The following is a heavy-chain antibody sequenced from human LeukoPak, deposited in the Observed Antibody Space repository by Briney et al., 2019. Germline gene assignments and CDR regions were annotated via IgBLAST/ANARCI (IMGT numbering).Heavy chain of an antibody. V-gene: IGHV4-59*01. J-gene: IGHJ3*02. CDR2: IYYGGST. CDR1: GGSISSYY. D-gene: IGHD2-15*01. CDR3: ARAPRGVVVKSDAFDI. Sequence: SETLSLTCTVSGGSISSYYWSWIRQPPGKGLEWIGYIYYGGSTNYNPSLKSRVRTSVDTSKKQFSLKLSSVTAADTAVYYCARAPRGVVVKSDAFDIWGQGTMVTVSS.